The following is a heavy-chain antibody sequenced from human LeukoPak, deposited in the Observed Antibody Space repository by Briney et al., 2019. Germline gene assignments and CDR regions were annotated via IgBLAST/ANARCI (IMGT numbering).Heavy chain of an antibody. Sequence: ASVKVSCKASGGTFSSYAISWVRQAPGQGLEWMGGIIPILGTANYAQKFQGRVTITTDESTSTAYMELSRLRSDDTAVYYCATYSSGWSFWGQGTLVTVSS. CDR3: ATYSSGWSF. CDR2: IIPILGTA. J-gene: IGHJ4*02. V-gene: IGHV1-69*05. CDR1: GGTFSSYA. D-gene: IGHD6-19*01.